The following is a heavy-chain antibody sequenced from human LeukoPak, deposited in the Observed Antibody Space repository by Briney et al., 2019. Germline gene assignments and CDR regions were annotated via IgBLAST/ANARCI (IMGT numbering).Heavy chain of an antibody. CDR1: GFTFSSYW. D-gene: IGHD6-13*01. V-gene: IGHV3-74*01. CDR3: AKGLYSSSWYLDDY. Sequence: GGSLRLSCAASGFTFSSYWMHWVRQAPGKGLVWVSRINSDGSSTSYADSVKGRFTISRDNAKNTLYLQMNSLRAEDTAVYYCAKGLYSSSWYLDDYWGQGTLVTVSS. CDR2: INSDGSST. J-gene: IGHJ4*02.